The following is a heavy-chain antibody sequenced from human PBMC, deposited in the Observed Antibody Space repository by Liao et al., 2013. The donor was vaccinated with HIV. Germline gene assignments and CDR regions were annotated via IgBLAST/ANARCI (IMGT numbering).Heavy chain of an antibody. D-gene: IGHD3-10*01. V-gene: IGHV4-4*07. J-gene: IGHJ4*01. CDR3: ARDGYFYGSGTFGFDW. CDR2: IYPSGTT. Sequence: QVYLQVSGPGLVRPSETLSLTCTVAGGSMGLHYWSWIRLTAGRGLEWIGHIYPSGTTKKNLFLDSRITIFQDRYRGRFSLNLKSVTAADTAVYYCARDGYFYGSGTFGFDWWGHGTRITVSS. CDR1: GGSMGLHY.